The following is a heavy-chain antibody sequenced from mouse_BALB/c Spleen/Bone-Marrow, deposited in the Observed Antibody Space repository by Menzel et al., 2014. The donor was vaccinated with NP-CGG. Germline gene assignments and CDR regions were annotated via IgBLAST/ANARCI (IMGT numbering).Heavy chain of an antibody. D-gene: IGHD2-4*01. V-gene: IGHV1-14*01. CDR1: GYTFTSYV. Sequence: VQPQQSGPELVKPGASVKMSCKASGYTFTSYVMHWVKQKSGQGLEWIGYINPYNDGTKYNEKFKGKATLTSDKSSSTAYMELSSLTSEDSAVYYCARSMIGNYFDCWGQGTTLTVSS. CDR3: ARSMIGNYFDC. J-gene: IGHJ2*01. CDR2: INPYNDGT.